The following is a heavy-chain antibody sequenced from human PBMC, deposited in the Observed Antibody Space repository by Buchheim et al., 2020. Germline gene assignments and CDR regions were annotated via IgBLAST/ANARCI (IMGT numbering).Heavy chain of an antibody. V-gene: IGHV4-61*02. D-gene: IGHD6-13*01. CDR1: GGSISSGNYY. CDR3: ARKINSTSWYAFDI. J-gene: IGHJ3*02. Sequence: QVQPQESGPGLVKPSQTLSLTCAVSGGSISSGNYYWSWIRQPAGEGLEWIGRINSRGSTNHNPSLKSRVSMSVDKSKNQFSLMLSSVTAADTAVYYCARKINSTSWYAFDIWGQGT. CDR2: INSRGST.